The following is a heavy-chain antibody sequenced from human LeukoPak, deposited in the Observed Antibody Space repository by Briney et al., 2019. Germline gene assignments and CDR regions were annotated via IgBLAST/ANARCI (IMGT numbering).Heavy chain of an antibody. J-gene: IGHJ4*02. CDR3: ARHSAYCRGDCYTAN. V-gene: IGHV3-66*02. CDR2: MYSDGGT. Sequence: GGSLRLSXAASGVIVNINYMSWVSQAPGKGLEWVSVMYSDGGTYYADSVKGRFTISRDNSKNTLYLQMNSLRAEDTAVYYCARHSAYCRGDCYTANWGQGTLVTVSS. CDR1: GVIVNINY. D-gene: IGHD2-21*01.